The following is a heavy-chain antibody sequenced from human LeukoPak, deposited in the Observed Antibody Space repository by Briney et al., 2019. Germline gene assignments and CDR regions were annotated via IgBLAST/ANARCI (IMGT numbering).Heavy chain of an antibody. V-gene: IGHV4-39*07. CDR1: GGSISSSSYY. CDR2: IYYSGST. CDR3: ASPTTDYDYVWGSYRFKGYDY. J-gene: IGHJ4*02. D-gene: IGHD3-16*02. Sequence: PSETLSLTCTVSGGSISSSSYYWGWIRQPPGKGLEWIGSIYYSGSTYYNPSLKSRVTISVDTSKNQFSLKLSSVTAADTAVYYCASPTTDYDYVWGSYRFKGYDYWGQGTLVTVSS.